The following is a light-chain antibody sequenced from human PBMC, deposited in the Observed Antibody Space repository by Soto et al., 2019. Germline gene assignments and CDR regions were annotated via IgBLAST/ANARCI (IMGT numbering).Light chain of an antibody. CDR3: QSADSSGTSWV. Sequence: SYELTHPPSVSVSPGQTARITCSGDALPKQYTYWYRQKPGQAPVLVIYKDSERPSGIPERFSGSSSGTTVTLTISGVQAEDEADYYCQSADSSGTSWVFGGGTKLTVL. J-gene: IGLJ3*02. CDR2: KDS. V-gene: IGLV3-25*02. CDR1: ALPKQY.